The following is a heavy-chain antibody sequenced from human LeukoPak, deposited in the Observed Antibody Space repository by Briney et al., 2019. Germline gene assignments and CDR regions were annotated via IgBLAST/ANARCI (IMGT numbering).Heavy chain of an antibody. CDR1: GGSISSGSYY. D-gene: IGHD3-3*01. CDR3: ARENYDFWSGYEYYFDY. J-gene: IGHJ4*02. V-gene: IGHV4-61*02. CDR2: IYTSGTT. Sequence: SETLSLTCTVSGGSISSGSYYWSWIRQPAGKGLEWIGRIYTSGTTNYNPSLKSRVTISVDTSKNQFSLKLSSVTAADTAVYYCARENYDFWSGYEYYFDYWGQGTLVTVSS.